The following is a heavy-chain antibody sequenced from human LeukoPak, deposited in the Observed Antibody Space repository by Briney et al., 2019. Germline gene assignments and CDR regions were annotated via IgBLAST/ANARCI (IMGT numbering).Heavy chain of an antibody. CDR1: GASISSYF. CDR3: AGAATGNWFDP. D-gene: IGHD2-15*01. J-gene: IGHJ5*02. V-gene: IGHV4-59*01. CDR2: IYYIGST. Sequence: SETLSLTCTVSGASISSYFWSWIRQPPGKGLEWIGYIYYIGSTNYNPSLKSRVTISVDTSKNQFSLKLSSVTAADTAVYYCAGAATGNWFDPWDQGTLVTVSS.